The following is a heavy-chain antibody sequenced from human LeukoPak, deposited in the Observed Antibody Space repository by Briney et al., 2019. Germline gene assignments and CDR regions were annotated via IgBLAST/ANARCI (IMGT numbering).Heavy chain of an antibody. V-gene: IGHV1-2*06. CDR2: VKPKSGDS. Sequence: GASEKVSCKASGYTYTNYHMHWVRQAPGQGLEWLGLVKPKSGDSDFVQKFRGRVTVTTDVSTTTIHMELSNLRSDDTAVYYCARATAGGSHFDYWGQGTLVTVSS. CDR1: GYTYTNYH. CDR3: ARATAGGSHFDY. D-gene: IGHD1-26*01. J-gene: IGHJ4*02.